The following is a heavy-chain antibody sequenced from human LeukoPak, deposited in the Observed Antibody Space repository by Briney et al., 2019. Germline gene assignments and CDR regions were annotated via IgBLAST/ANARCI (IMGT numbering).Heavy chain of an antibody. V-gene: IGHV3-11*06. CDR2: ISSSSSYT. CDR1: GFTFSDYY. D-gene: IGHD5-18*01. Sequence: GGSLRLSCAASGFTFSDYYMNWIRQAPGKGLEWVSYISSSSSYTNYADSVKGRFTISRDNAKNSLYLQMNSLRAEDTAVYYCARRTEDTAMVYDYWGQGTLVTVSS. J-gene: IGHJ4*02. CDR3: ARRTEDTAMVYDY.